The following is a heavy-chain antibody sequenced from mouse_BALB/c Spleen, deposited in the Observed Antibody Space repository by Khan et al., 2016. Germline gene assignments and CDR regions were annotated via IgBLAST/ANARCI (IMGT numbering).Heavy chain of an antibody. D-gene: IGHD2-14*01. CDR3: ERYEYAMDY. V-gene: IGHV1S136*01. CDR2: ITPYNDGT. J-gene: IGHJ4*01. Sequence: VQLKQSGPELVKPGASVQMSCKASGFTFTSYVMHWVKQKPGQGLEWIGYITPYNDGTKYNEKFKGTATLTSDKSSRTAYRERSSRTAEESAVYYGERYEYAMDYWGQGTSVTV. CDR1: GFTFTSYV.